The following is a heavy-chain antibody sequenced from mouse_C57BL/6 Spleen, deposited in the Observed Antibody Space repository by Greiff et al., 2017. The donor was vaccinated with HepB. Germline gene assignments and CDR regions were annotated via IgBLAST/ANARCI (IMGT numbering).Heavy chain of an antibody. J-gene: IGHJ4*01. CDR1: GYAFSSSW. Sequence: VQLQQSGPELVKPGASVKISCKASGYAFSSSWMNWVKQRPGKGLEWIGRIYPGDGDTNYNGKFKGKATLTADKSSSTAYMQLSSLTSEDSAVYFCARGYYGSSEDYYAMDYWGQGTSVTVSS. D-gene: IGHD1-1*01. CDR2: IYPGDGDT. V-gene: IGHV1-82*01. CDR3: ARGYYGSSEDYYAMDY.